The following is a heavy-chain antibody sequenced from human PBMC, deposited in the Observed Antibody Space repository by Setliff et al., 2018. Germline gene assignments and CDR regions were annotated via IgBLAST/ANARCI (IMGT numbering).Heavy chain of an antibody. CDR2: IYIGGSA. CDR3: ARDYYDSSGYYYKVHYYYFDY. CDR1: GGSISSYY. V-gene: IGHV4-4*07. Sequence: SETLSLTCTVSGGSISSYYWSWIRQPAGKGLEWIGHIYIGGSANYNPSLKSRVTMSIDTSKSQFSLKLNSVTAADTAVYYCARDYYDSSGYYYKVHYYYFDYWGQGTLVTVSS. J-gene: IGHJ4*02. D-gene: IGHD3-22*01.